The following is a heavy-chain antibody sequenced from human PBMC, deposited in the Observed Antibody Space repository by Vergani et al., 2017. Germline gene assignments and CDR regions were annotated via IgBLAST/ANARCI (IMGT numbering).Heavy chain of an antibody. J-gene: IGHJ4*02. Sequence: EVQLVESGGGVVQPGGSLRLSCAASGFTFDDYAMHWVRQAPGKGLEWVSLISGDGGSTYYADSVKGRFTISRDNSKNSLYLQMNSLRTEDTALYYCAKDRGRTAEPQXFDYWGQGTLVTVSS. CDR1: GFTFDDYA. CDR3: AKDRGRTAEPQXFDY. CDR2: ISGDGGST. V-gene: IGHV3-43*02. D-gene: IGHD6-13*01.